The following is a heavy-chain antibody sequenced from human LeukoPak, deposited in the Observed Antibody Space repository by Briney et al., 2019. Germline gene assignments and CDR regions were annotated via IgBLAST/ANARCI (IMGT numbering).Heavy chain of an antibody. D-gene: IGHD6-19*01. V-gene: IGHV3-30*18. CDR1: GFTFSSYG. J-gene: IGHJ6*03. CDR3: AKVAVAGRGDYYYYYMDV. Sequence: PGGSLRLSCAASGFTFSSYGMHWVRQAPGKGLEWVAVISYDGSNKYYADSVKGRFTISRDNSKNTLYLQMNSLRAEDMALYYCAKVAVAGRGDYYYYYMDVWGKGTTVTVSS. CDR2: ISYDGSNK.